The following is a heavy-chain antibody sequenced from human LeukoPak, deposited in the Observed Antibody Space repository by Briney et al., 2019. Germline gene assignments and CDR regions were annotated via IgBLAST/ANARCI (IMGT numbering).Heavy chain of an antibody. V-gene: IGHV3-9*01. J-gene: IGHJ4*02. CDR1: GFTFDDYA. D-gene: IGHD1-1*01. CDR3: ARENGMAFDY. CDR2: ISWNSGSI. Sequence: GGSLRLSCAASGFTFDDYAMHWVRQAPGKGLEWASGISWNSGSIGYADSVKGRFTISRDNAKNSLYLQMNSLRAEDTAVYYCARENGMAFDYWGQGTLVTVSS.